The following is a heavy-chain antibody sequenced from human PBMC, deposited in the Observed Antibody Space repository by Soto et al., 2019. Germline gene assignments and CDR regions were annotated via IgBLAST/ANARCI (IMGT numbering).Heavy chain of an antibody. J-gene: IGHJ6*02. CDR2: ISYDGSNK. D-gene: IGHD3-10*01. V-gene: IGHV3-30-3*01. Sequence: QVQLVESGGGVVQPGRSLRLSCAASGFTFSSYAMHWVRQAPGKGLEWVAVISYDGSNKYYADSVKGRFTISRDNSKNTLYLQMNSLRAEDTAVYYCARDITMVRELVYYYGMDVWGQGTTFTVSS. CDR3: ARDITMVRELVYYYGMDV. CDR1: GFTFSSYA.